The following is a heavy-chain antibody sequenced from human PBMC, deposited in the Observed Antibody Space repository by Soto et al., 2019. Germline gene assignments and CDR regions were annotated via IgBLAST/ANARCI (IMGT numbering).Heavy chain of an antibody. V-gene: IGHV4-59*01. CDR2: IYYSGST. CDR3: ARDGGRYYGMDV. J-gene: IGHJ6*02. Sequence: PETLSLTCTVSGGSISSYYWSWIRQPPGKGLEWIGYIYYSGSTNYNPSLKSRVTISVDTSRTRFSLKLSSVTAADTAVYYCARDGGRYYGMDVWGQGTTVTVS. CDR1: GGSISSYY. D-gene: IGHD3-3*01.